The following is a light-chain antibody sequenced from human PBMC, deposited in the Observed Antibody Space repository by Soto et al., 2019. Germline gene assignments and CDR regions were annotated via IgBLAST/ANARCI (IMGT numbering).Light chain of an antibody. V-gene: IGKV1-33*01. J-gene: IGKJ2*01. Sequence: DIEMTQSPSSLSASVGDRVTITCQASQDISKYLNWYQQKPGKAPKLLIYDASNLETGVSSRFSGSASETHFTFTVTSLQPEDIATYYCQHFNSIPYSFGQGTKLEIK. CDR2: DAS. CDR1: QDISKY. CDR3: QHFNSIPYS.